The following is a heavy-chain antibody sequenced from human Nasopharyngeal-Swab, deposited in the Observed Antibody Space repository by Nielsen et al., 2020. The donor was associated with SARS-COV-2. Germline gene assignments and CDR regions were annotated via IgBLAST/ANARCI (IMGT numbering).Heavy chain of an antibody. CDR1: GFSFSSFA. J-gene: IGHJ4*02. CDR3: AREGEYGAYDAPDY. D-gene: IGHD5-12*01. CDR2: LDGTGFST. Sequence: GGSLRLSCAASGFSFSSFAMSWVRQTPGKRLEWVSGLDGTGFSTYYADSVKGRFTISRDNSKKTLFLQMNSLRAEDTAVYYCAREGEYGAYDAPDYWGQGTLVSVSS. V-gene: IGHV3-23*01.